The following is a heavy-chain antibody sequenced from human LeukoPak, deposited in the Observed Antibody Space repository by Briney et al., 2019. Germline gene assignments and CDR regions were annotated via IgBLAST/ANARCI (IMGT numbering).Heavy chain of an antibody. J-gene: IGHJ4*02. V-gene: IGHV3-21*01. CDR3: ARVKVATTADLDY. CDR1: GFTFSSYS. D-gene: IGHD5-12*01. Sequence: PGGSLRLSCAASGFTFSSYSMNWVRQAPGKGLEWLSSISSSSSYIYYADSVKGRFTISRDNAKNSLYLQMNSLRAEDTAVYYCARVKVATTADLDYWGQGTLVTVSS. CDR2: ISSSSSYI.